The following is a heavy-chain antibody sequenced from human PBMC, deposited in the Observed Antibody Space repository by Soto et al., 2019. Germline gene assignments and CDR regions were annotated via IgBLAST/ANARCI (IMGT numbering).Heavy chain of an antibody. D-gene: IGHD5-18*01. Sequence: NPSETLSLTCTVSGGSISSYYWSWIRQPPGKGLEWIGYIYYSGSTNYNPSLKSRATISVDTSKNQFSLKLSSVTAADTAVYYCAREGLRAGGYSYGFDYWGQGTLVTVSS. CDR1: GGSISSYY. CDR2: IYYSGST. CDR3: AREGLRAGGYSYGFDY. V-gene: IGHV4-59*01. J-gene: IGHJ4*02.